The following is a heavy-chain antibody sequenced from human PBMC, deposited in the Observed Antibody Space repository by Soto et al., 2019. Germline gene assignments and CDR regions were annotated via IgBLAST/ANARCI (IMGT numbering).Heavy chain of an antibody. J-gene: IGHJ5*02. Sequence: EVQLVESGGGLVKPGGSLRLSCAASGFTFSTYGMNWVRQAPGKGLEWLSSISDSGHYIYYADSVQGRFTISRDNAKNSLFLQMTSLRGEDTAVYYCARSGLALPYSASHWFDPWGHGTLVTVSS. CDR1: GFTFSTYG. CDR3: ARSGLALPYSASHWFDP. D-gene: IGHD3-22*01. V-gene: IGHV3-21*01. CDR2: ISDSGHYI.